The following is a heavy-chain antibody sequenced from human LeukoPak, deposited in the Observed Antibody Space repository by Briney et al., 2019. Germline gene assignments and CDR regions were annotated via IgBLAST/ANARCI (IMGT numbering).Heavy chain of an antibody. D-gene: IGHD4-23*01. Sequence: GGSLRLSCAASGFTVSSNYMSWVRQAPGKGLEWVSVIYSGGSTYYADSVKGRFTISRDNSKNTLYLQMNSLRAEDTAVYYCARAGRLRWYFDYWGQGTLVTVSS. CDR2: IYSGGST. CDR3: ARAGRLRWYFDY. CDR1: GFTVSSNY. V-gene: IGHV3-53*01. J-gene: IGHJ4*02.